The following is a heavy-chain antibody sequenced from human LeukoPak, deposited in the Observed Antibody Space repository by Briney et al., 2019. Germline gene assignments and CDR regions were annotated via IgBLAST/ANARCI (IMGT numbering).Heavy chain of an antibody. D-gene: IGHD3-16*01. CDR1: GGSFSGYY. V-gene: IGHV4-34*01. CDR2: INHSGST. CDR3: AREGTGDAPGTQWGSYRMDV. Sequence: SETLSLTRAVYGGSFSGYYWSWIRQPPGKGLEWIGEINHSGSTNYNPSLKSRVTISVDTSKKQFSLKLSSVTAADTAVYYCAREGTGDAPGTQWGSYRMDVWGQGTTVTVSS. J-gene: IGHJ6*02.